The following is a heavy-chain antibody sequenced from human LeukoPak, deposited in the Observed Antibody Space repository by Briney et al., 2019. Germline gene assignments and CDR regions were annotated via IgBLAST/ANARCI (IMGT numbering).Heavy chain of an antibody. D-gene: IGHD4-17*01. V-gene: IGHV1-8*01. CDR1: GYSFSSYD. Sequence: GASVKVSCKTSGYSFSSYDINWVRQATGQGLEWMGWMNPNSAYTGFAEKFQGRVTMTEDTSTDTAYMELSSLRSEDTAVYYCARDYGGNGLFDYWGQGTLVTVSS. J-gene: IGHJ4*02. CDR2: MNPNSAYT. CDR3: ARDYGGNGLFDY.